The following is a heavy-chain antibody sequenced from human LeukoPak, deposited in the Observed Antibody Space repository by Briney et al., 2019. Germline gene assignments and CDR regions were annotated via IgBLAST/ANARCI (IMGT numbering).Heavy chain of an antibody. V-gene: IGHV1-18*01. J-gene: IGHJ4*02. Sequence: ASVKLSCKASGYTFTSYGISWARQAPGQGLEWMRWITAYNANTNYAQKLQGRVTMTTDTTTSTANMELRSLISDDTAVYYCAREMHSSSWGGSASSGTGYWGQGTLVTVSS. CDR2: ITAYNANT. CDR3: AREMHSSSWGGSASSGTGY. D-gene: IGHD6-6*01. CDR1: GYTFTSYG.